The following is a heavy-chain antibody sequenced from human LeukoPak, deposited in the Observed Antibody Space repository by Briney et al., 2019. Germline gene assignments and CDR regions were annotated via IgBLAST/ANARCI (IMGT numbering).Heavy chain of an antibody. CDR1: LYTFTGYF. J-gene: IGHJ4*02. CDR2: INPNSGGT. Sequence: AALYTFTGYFVTVVRETPAQRLEGNGWINPNSGGTNFALKIHGSVTMTRDTSISTVYMELSRMRSDDTAVYYCARDRAAAATTFDYWGQGTLVTVSS. V-gene: IGHV1-2*02. D-gene: IGHD6-13*01. CDR3: ARDRAAAATTFDY.